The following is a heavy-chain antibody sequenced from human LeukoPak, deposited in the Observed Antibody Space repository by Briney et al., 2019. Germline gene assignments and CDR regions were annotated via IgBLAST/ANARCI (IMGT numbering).Heavy chain of an antibody. CDR3: ARVEENSGYSHIY. Sequence: EASVKVSCKTSGYIFTTYDINWVRQASGQGLEWMGWMNPNSGNTGYAQKFQGRVTMTRSTLITTAYMELSSLRSEDTAMYYCARVEENSGYSHIYWGRGTLVTVSS. V-gene: IGHV1-8*01. CDR2: MNPNSGNT. CDR1: GYIFTTYD. J-gene: IGHJ4*02. D-gene: IGHD3-22*01.